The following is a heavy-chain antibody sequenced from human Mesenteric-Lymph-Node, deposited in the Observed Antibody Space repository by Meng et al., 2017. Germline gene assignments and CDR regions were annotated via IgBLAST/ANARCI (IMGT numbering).Heavy chain of an antibody. Sequence: GESLKISCTASGFSFGDYAMSWIRQVPGKGLEWVGLIRSKEYGETTEYAASVKGRFTISRDESKSMAYLQMNSLKAEDTAVYYCTGTYYYGSGTYRYIDYWGQGTLVTVSS. J-gene: IGHJ4*02. CDR2: IRSKEYGETT. V-gene: IGHV3-49*03. CDR1: GFSFGDYA. D-gene: IGHD3-10*01. CDR3: TGTYYYGSGTYRYIDY.